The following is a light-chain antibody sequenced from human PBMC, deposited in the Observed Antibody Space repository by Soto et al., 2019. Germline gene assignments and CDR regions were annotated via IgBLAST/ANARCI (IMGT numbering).Light chain of an antibody. CDR2: GTS. V-gene: IGKV1-39*01. J-gene: IGKJ4*01. CDR3: QQSYNAPLT. Sequence: DIQMTQSPTSLSASVGDKVTITCRSSQSIGRYLNWYQQKPGKAPELLIYGTSNLRSGIPSMFSGSGSGTDLTLTITRLQVEDFATYYCQQSYNAPLTFGGGTKVDIQ. CDR1: QSIGRY.